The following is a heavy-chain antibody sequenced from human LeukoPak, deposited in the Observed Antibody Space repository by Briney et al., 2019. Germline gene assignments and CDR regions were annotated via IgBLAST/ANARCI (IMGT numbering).Heavy chain of an antibody. CDR2: IYSGGST. V-gene: IGHV3-66*02. D-gene: IGHD6-6*01. J-gene: IGHJ4*02. Sequence: GGSLRLSCAVSGITLSNYGMSWVRQAPGKGLEWVSVIYSGGSTYYADSVKGRFTISRDNSKNTLYLQMNSLRAEDTAVYYCATSSSWGVDYWGQGTLVTVSS. CDR3: ATSSSWGVDY. CDR1: GITLSNYG.